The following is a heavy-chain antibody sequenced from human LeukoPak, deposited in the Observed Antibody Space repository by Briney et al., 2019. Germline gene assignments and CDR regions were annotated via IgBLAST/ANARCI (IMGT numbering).Heavy chain of an antibody. Sequence: SVKVSCKASGGTFSSYAISWVRQARGQGLEWMGGIIPIFGTANYAQKFQGRVTITTDESTSTAYMELSSLRSEDTAVYYCARARSYYCSSTSCYIPLYFQHWGQGTLVTVSS. CDR2: IIPIFGTA. CDR3: ARARSYYCSSTSCYIPLYFQH. J-gene: IGHJ1*01. V-gene: IGHV1-69*05. D-gene: IGHD2-2*02. CDR1: GGTFSSYA.